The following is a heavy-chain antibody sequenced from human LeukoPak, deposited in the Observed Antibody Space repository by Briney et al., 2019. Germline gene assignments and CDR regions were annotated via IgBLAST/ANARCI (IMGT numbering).Heavy chain of an antibody. CDR2: IYTSGST. J-gene: IGHJ3*02. CDR1: GSISGYY. CDR3: ARQKCTSTSCLTKNAFDI. V-gene: IGHV4-4*09. D-gene: IGHD2-2*01. Sequence: SETLSLTCTVSGSISGYYWSWIRQPPGKGLEWIGYIYTSGSTNYNPSLKSRVTISVDTSKNQFSLDLSSVTAADTAVYYCARQKCTSTSCLTKNAFDIWGQGTMVTVSS.